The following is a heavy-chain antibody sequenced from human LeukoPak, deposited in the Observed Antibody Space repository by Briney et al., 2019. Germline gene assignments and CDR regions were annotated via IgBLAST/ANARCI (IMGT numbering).Heavy chain of an antibody. Sequence: GRSLRLSCAASGFTFSSYAMHWVRQALGKGLEWVAVISYDGSNKYYADSVKGRFTISRDNSKNTLYLQMNSLRAEDTAVYYCARDPASPYYDSSGYLLALPDYWGQGTLVTVSS. D-gene: IGHD3-22*01. CDR1: GFTFSSYA. J-gene: IGHJ4*02. CDR2: ISYDGSNK. CDR3: ARDPASPYYDSSGYLLALPDY. V-gene: IGHV3-30-3*01.